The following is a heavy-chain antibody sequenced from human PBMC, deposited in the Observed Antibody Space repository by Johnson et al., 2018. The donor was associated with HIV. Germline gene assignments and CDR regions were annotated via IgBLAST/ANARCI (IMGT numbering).Heavy chain of an antibody. CDR2: ISYDGSNK. CDR3: ARGIAAAGSDAFDI. J-gene: IGHJ3*02. CDR1: GFSFSNYA. D-gene: IGHD6-13*01. Sequence: QVQVVESGGGLVQPGGSLRLSCAASGFSFSNYAMDWVRQAPGKGLEWVAVISYDGSNKYYADSMKGRLTISRDNSKNMLYLQMNSLRAEDTAVYYCARGIAAAGSDAFDIWGQGTMVTVS. V-gene: IGHV3-30*03.